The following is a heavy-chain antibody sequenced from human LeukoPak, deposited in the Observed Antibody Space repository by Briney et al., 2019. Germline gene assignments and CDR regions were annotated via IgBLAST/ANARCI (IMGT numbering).Heavy chain of an antibody. CDR3: ARQAIFGVVINNWFGP. Sequence: SETLSLTCTVSGGSISSYYWSWIRQPPGKGLEWLGYIYYSGSTNYNPSLKSRVTISVDTSKNQFSLKLSSVTAADTAVYYCARQAIFGVVINNWFGPWGQGTLVTVSS. J-gene: IGHJ5*02. CDR2: IYYSGST. V-gene: IGHV4-59*08. CDR1: GGSISSYY. D-gene: IGHD3-3*01.